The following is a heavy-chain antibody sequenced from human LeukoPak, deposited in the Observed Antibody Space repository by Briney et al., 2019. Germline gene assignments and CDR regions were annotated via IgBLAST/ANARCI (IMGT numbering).Heavy chain of an antibody. V-gene: IGHV3-23*01. CDR1: GFTFSSYA. CDR3: AKDDAWGRYKD. J-gene: IGHJ1*01. CDR2: ISGSGGST. D-gene: IGHD3-16*01. Sequence: GGSLRLSCVVSGFTFSSYAMSWVRQAPGKGLEWVSTISGSGGSTYSADSAKGRFTISRDNSKNTLYLQMNSLRAEDTAVYYCAKDDAWGRYKDWGQGTLVTVSS.